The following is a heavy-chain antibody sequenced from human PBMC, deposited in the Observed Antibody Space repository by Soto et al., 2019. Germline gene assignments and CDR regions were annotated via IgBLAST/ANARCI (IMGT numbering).Heavy chain of an antibody. J-gene: IGHJ4*02. V-gene: IGHV3-30*18. CDR2: ISYDGSNK. CDR3: AKDSTGRWLQSMDY. Sequence: GGSLRLSCAASGFTFSSYGMHWVRQAPGKGLEWVAVISYDGSNKYYAESVKGRFTISRDNSKNTLYLQMNSLRAEDTAVYYCAKDSTGRWLQSMDYWGQGTLVTVSS. D-gene: IGHD5-12*01. CDR1: GFTFSSYG.